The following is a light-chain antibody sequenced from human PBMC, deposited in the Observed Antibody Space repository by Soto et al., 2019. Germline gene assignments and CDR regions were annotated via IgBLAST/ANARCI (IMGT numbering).Light chain of an antibody. V-gene: IGKV1-12*01. Sequence: DIQMTQAPSSVSASVGDRVTITCRASQGISRWLAWYQHKPGKAPRLLIYAASSLQSGGPARFSGSGSGTDFTLTISSLQPEDFATYYCQQANSFPYTFGQGTKVEIK. J-gene: IGKJ2*01. CDR3: QQANSFPYT. CDR2: AAS. CDR1: QGISRW.